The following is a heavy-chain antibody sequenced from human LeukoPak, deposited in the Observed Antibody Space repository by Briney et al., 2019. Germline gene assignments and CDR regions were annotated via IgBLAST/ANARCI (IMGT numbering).Heavy chain of an antibody. J-gene: IGHJ6*02. V-gene: IGHV1-69*13. CDR3: ARGLGYCSSTSCYGYYGMDV. CDR2: IIPIFGTA. D-gene: IGHD2-2*01. CDR1: GGTFSSYA. Sequence: GASVKVSCKASGGTFSSYAINWARQAPGQGLEWMGGIIPIFGTANYAQKFQGRVTITADESTSTAYMELSSLRSEDTAVYYCARGLGYCSSTSCYGYYGMDVWGQGTTVTVSS.